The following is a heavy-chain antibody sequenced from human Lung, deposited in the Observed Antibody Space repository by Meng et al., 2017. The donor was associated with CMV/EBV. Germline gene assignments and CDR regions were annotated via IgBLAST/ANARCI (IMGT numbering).Heavy chain of an antibody. Sequence: GGSLRLXCKGSGYTFTKYWIGWVRQMPGKGLEWMGIVYPGDSDMRYSPSFQGQVTISADKSINTAYLQWSSLKASDSAMYYCARRGEDSSLPDYYFYGMDVWXQETTVTVSS. CDR1: GYTFTKYW. D-gene: IGHD6-6*01. V-gene: IGHV5-51*01. CDR3: ARRGEDSSLPDYYFYGMDV. J-gene: IGHJ6*01. CDR2: VYPGDSDM.